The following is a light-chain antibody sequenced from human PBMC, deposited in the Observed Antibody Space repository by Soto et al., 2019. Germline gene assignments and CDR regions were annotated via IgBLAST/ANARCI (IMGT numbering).Light chain of an antibody. CDR1: SSNIGAGYD. CDR3: QSYDSSLSGSVV. Sequence: QAVVTQPPSVSGAPGQRVTISCTGSSSNIGAGYDVHWYQQLPGTAPKLLIHANTNRPSGVPDRFSGSKSGTSASLAINGLQAEDEADYYCQSYDSSLSGSVVFGGGTKLTVL. V-gene: IGLV1-40*01. CDR2: ANT. J-gene: IGLJ2*01.